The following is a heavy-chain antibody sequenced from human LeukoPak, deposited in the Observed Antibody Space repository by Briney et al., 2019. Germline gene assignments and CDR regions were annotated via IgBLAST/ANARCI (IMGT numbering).Heavy chain of an antibody. CDR3: ARDHDITIFGVVTPKAFDY. Sequence: PSETLSLTCTVSGGSISSSSYYWGWIRQPPGKGLEWIGSIYYSGSTYYNPSLKSRVTISVDTSKNQFSLKLSSVTAADTAVYYCARDHDITIFGVVTPKAFDYWGQGTLVTVSS. J-gene: IGHJ4*02. CDR1: GGSISSSSYY. CDR2: IYYSGST. V-gene: IGHV4-39*07. D-gene: IGHD3-3*01.